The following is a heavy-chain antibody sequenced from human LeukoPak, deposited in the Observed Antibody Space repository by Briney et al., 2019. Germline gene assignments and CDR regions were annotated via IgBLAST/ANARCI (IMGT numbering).Heavy chain of an antibody. CDR2: ISSNGGST. V-gene: IGHV3-64*01. CDR3: ARGVWELLTDY. D-gene: IGHD1-26*01. J-gene: IGHJ4*02. CDR1: XXXFSXYA. Sequence: GGXXXLSCXXSXXXFSXYAXXWVRQAPGKGLEYVSAISSNGGSTYYANSVKGRFTISRDNSKNTLYLQMGSLRAEDMAVYYCARGVWELLTDYWGQGTLVIVSS.